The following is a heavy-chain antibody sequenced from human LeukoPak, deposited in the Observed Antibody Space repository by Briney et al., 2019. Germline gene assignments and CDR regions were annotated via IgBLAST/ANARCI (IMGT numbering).Heavy chain of an antibody. CDR2: IYYSGST. Sequence: PGGSLRLSCAASGFIFNNYAMSWIRQPPGKGLEWIGYIYYSGSTNYSPSLKSRVTISVDTSKNQFSLKLSSVTAADTAVYYCARDLIGYCTNGVCHNWFDPWGQGTLVTVSS. D-gene: IGHD2-8*01. J-gene: IGHJ5*02. CDR3: ARDLIGYCTNGVCHNWFDP. V-gene: IGHV4-59*01. CDR1: GFIFNNYA.